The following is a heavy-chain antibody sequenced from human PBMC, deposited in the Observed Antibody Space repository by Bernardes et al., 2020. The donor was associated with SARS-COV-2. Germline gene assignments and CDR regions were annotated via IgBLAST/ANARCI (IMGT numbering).Heavy chain of an antibody. CDR2: INHSGSS. V-gene: IGHV4-34*01. J-gene: IGHJ5*02. Sequence: SEPLSLTCAVYGGSFSSHYWAWIRQPPGRGLEWVGEINHSGSSTYNPSLKSRVTLSVDTSKMQFSLKLTSVNAADMAVYYCARGASFGFLSAYSFGRGGPFDPWGQGVLVTVAS. CDR3: ARGASFGFLSAYSFGRGGPFDP. D-gene: IGHD3-3*01. CDR1: GGSFSSHY.